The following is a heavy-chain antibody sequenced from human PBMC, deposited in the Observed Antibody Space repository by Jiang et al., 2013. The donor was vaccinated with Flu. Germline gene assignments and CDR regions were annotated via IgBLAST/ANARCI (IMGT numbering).Heavy chain of an antibody. Sequence: RVTITADESTSTAYMELSSLRSEDTAVYYCARDQGTGISPLDVWGQGTTVTVSS. J-gene: IGHJ6*02. CDR3: ARDQGTGISPLDV. D-gene: IGHD1-1*01. V-gene: IGHV1-69*01.